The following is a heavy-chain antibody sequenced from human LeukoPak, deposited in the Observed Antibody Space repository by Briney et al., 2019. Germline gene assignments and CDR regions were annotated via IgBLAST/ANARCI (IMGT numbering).Heavy chain of an antibody. CDR1: GFXVSNTY. V-gene: IGHV3-66*01. CDR3: ATISDLLYYFGS. CDR2: IYTGGNT. J-gene: IGHJ4*02. Sequence: GGSLRLSCAASGFXVSNTYMSWVRQAPGKGREWVSLIYTGGNTYYADSVKGRFTLSRDNSKNTVYLQMNSLRVEDTAMYYCATISDLLYYFGSWGQGTLVTVSS.